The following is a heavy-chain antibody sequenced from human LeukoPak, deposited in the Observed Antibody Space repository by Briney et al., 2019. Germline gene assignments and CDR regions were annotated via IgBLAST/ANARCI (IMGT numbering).Heavy chain of an antibody. D-gene: IGHD4-11*01. CDR1: GGTFSSYA. CDR2: IIPIFGTA. CDR3: ATGQVFTVWNREGHYMDV. Sequence: SVKVSCKASGGTFSSYAISWVRQAPGQGLEWMGGIIPIFGTANYAQKFQGRVTITTDESTSTAYMELSSLRSEDTAVYYCATGQVFTVWNREGHYMDVWGKGTTVTVSS. J-gene: IGHJ6*03. V-gene: IGHV1-69*05.